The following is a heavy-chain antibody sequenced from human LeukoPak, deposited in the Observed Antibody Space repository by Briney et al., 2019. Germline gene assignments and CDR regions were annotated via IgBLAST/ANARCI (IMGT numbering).Heavy chain of an antibody. CDR3: ARLGRDIAAAGTGWFDP. D-gene: IGHD6-13*01. J-gene: IGHJ5*02. CDR1: GGSISSYY. CDR2: IYYSGST. V-gene: IGHV4-59*08. Sequence: PSETLSLTCTVSGGSISSYYWSWIRQPPGKGLEWIGYIYYSGSTNYNPSLKSRVTISVDTSKNQFSLKLSSVTAADTAVYYCARLGRDIAAAGTGWFDPWGQGTLVTVSS.